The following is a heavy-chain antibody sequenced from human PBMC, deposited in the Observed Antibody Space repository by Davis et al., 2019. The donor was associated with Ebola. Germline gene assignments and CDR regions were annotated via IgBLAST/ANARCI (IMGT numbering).Heavy chain of an antibody. CDR1: GYTFTSYG. CDR2: ISAYNGNT. D-gene: IGHD6-19*01. CDR3: ARCEGSDKEDY. J-gene: IGHJ4*02. Sequence: ASVKVSCKASGYTFTSYGISWVRQAPGQGLEWMGWISAYNGNTNYAQKLQGRVTVTTDTSTDIAYMELRSLRSDDTAVYYCARCEGSDKEDYWGQGTLVTVSS. V-gene: IGHV1-18*01.